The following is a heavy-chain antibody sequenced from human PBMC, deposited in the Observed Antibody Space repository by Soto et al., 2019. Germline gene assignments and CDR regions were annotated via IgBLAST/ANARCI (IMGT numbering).Heavy chain of an antibody. Sequence: ASETLSLTCPVSGGSISSGDYYWSWIRQPPGKGLEWIGYIYYSGSTYYNPSLKSRVTISVDTSKNQFSLKLSSVTAADTAVYYCARDSRMGRNYWYFDLWGRGTLVTVSS. V-gene: IGHV4-30-4*01. J-gene: IGHJ2*01. CDR3: ARDSRMGRNYWYFDL. CDR1: GGSISSGDYY. CDR2: IYYSGST. D-gene: IGHD2-15*01.